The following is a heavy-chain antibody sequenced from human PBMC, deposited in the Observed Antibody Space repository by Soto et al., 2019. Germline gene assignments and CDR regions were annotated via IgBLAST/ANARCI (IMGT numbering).Heavy chain of an antibody. D-gene: IGHD2-2*01. CDR2: TATKADSFTT. V-gene: IGHV3-72*01. CDR1: GFTFSDHY. CDR3: GRGYCTSTTCHRAHYHLDV. J-gene: IGHJ6*02. Sequence: EVQLVESGGGLVQPGGSLRLSCAASGFTFSDHYMEWVRQAPGKGLEWVGRTATKADSFTTGYAASVKGRFTISRDDSQISLYLQMNSLKTEDTAVYYCGRGYCTSTTCHRAHYHLDVWGQGTTVTVSS.